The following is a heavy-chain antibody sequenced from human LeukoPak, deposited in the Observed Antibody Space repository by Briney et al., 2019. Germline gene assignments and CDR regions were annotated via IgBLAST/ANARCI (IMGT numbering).Heavy chain of an antibody. D-gene: IGHD1-14*01. CDR3: ATQPELPGWFDS. V-gene: IGHV3-21*01. J-gene: IGHJ5*01. CDR1: GFTIDGYT. CDR2: ITSGSNFV. Sequence: GGSLRLSCAASGFTIDGYTLSWARQAPGKGLEWVASITSGSNFVDYGDSVKGRFTISRDNAQNSLYVQMNSLRAEDTAVYYCATQPELPGWFDSWGQGALVTVSS.